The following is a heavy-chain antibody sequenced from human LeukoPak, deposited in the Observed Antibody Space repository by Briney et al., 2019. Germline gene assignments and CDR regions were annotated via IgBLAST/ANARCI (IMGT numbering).Heavy chain of an antibody. CDR2: HRNKAYGYTT. CDR1: GFTVSSNY. Sequence: GGSLRLSCAASGFTVSSNYMSWVRQAPGKGLVGVGRHRNKAYGYTTEYAASVRGRFTISRDDSKNSLSLQMNSLKTEDTAVYYCTTSGYDHRFFGNWGQGTLVTVSS. J-gene: IGHJ4*02. V-gene: IGHV3-72*01. CDR3: TTSGYDHRFFGN. D-gene: IGHD5-12*01.